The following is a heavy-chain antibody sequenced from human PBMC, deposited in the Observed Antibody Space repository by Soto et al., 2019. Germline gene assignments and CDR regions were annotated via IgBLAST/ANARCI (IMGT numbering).Heavy chain of an antibody. CDR3: ASSREYSSSTRYYYYYYMDV. V-gene: IGHV3-7*01. CDR2: IKQDGSEK. CDR1: GFTFSSYW. Sequence: EVQLVESGGGLVQPGGSLRLSCAASGFTFSSYWMSWVRQAPGKGLEWVANIKQDGSEKYYVDSVKGRFTISRDNAKNSLYLQMNSLRAEETGVYYCASSREYSSSTRYYYYYYMDVWGKGTTVTVSS. J-gene: IGHJ6*03. D-gene: IGHD6-6*01.